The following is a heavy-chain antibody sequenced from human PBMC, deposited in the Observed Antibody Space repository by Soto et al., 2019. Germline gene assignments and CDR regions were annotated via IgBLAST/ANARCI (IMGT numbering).Heavy chain of an antibody. CDR1: GFTFSGSV. CDR2: ISYDGRSK. Sequence: WGSLRLSCSASGFTFSGSVMHWFRQSPGKGLEWVAVISYDGRSKHYADSVEGRFTISRDNSQNTLYLQMSSLRAEDTAVYYCARSYCGDDCALDYWGQGTPVTVSS. J-gene: IGHJ4*02. CDR3: ARSYCGDDCALDY. D-gene: IGHD2-21*02. V-gene: IGHV3-30*04.